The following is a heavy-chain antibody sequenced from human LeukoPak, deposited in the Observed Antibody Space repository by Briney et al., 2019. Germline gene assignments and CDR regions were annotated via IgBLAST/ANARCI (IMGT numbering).Heavy chain of an antibody. V-gene: IGHV4-59*01. Sequence: SETLSLTCTVSGGSISSYYWSWIRQPPGKGLEWIGYIYYSGSTNYNPSLKSRVTISVDTSKNQFFLKLSSVTAADTAVYYCARVAAHVDYWGQGTLVTVSS. CDR1: GGSISSYY. D-gene: IGHD6-13*01. J-gene: IGHJ4*02. CDR3: ARVAAHVDY. CDR2: IYYSGST.